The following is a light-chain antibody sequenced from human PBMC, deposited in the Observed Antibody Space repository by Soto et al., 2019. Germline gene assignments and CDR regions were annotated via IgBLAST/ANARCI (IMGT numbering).Light chain of an antibody. CDR3: TSYIASSTLV. CDR2: EVS. Sequence: QSVLTQPASVSGSPGQSITISCTGTSSDIGRYDYVSWYQQHPGKAPKLMIYEVSDRPSGVSNRFSGSKSGNTASLTISGLQAEDEADYYCTSYIASSTLVFGGGTKLTVL. CDR1: SSDIGRYDY. V-gene: IGLV2-14*01. J-gene: IGLJ2*01.